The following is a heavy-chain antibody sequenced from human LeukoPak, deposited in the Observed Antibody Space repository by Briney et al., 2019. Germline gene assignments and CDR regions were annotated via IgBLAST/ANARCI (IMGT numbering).Heavy chain of an antibody. V-gene: IGHV3-20*04. CDR2: INWNGGST. Sequence: GGSLRLSCGASGFTFDDYAMSWVRQAPGKGLEWVSGINWNGGSTGYADSVKGRFTISRDNAKNSLYLQMNSLRAEDTAFYYCARVGGGRVLIIRWAFDYWGQGALVTVSS. D-gene: IGHD3-3*01. CDR3: ARVGGGRVLIIRWAFDY. CDR1: GFTFDDYA. J-gene: IGHJ4*02.